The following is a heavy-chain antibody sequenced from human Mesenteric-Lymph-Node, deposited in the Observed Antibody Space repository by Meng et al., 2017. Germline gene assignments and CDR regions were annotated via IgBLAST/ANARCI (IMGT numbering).Heavy chain of an antibody. V-gene: IGHV3-30*19. Sequence: VELVESGGGLVQPGGSLRLSCAASGFTFSSYGMHWVRQAPGKGLEWVAIISYEGSNKYYADSVRGRFTISRDDTKNTLYLQMDGLRVEDTAVYYCAREKPGIATALDSWGQGTLVTVSS. CDR3: AREKPGIATALDS. J-gene: IGHJ4*02. D-gene: IGHD6-13*01. CDR1: GFTFSSYG. CDR2: ISYEGSNK.